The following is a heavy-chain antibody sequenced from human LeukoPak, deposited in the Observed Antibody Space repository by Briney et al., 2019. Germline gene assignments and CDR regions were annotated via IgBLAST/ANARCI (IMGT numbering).Heavy chain of an antibody. V-gene: IGHV4-59*08. CDR3: ARYTRGYSYVFDY. Sequence: SETLSLTCTVSGGSISSYYWSWIRQPPGKGLEWIGYIYYSGSTNYNPSHKSRVTISVDTSKNQFSLKLSSVTAADTAVYYCARYTRGYSYVFDYWGQGTLVTVSS. D-gene: IGHD5-18*01. J-gene: IGHJ4*02. CDR2: IYYSGST. CDR1: GGSISSYY.